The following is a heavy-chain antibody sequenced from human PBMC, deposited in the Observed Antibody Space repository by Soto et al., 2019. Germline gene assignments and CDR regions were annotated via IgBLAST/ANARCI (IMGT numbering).Heavy chain of an antibody. CDR1: GFTFSSYA. Sequence: GGSLRLSCAASGFTFSSYAMSWVRQAPGKGLEWVSAISGSGGSTYYADSVKGRFTISRDNSKNTLYLQMNSLRAEHTAVYYCAKYLYYYDSRGYYLYHYWGQGTLGTVSS. V-gene: IGHV3-23*01. CDR2: ISGSGGST. D-gene: IGHD3-22*01. J-gene: IGHJ4*02. CDR3: AKYLYYYDSRGYYLYHY.